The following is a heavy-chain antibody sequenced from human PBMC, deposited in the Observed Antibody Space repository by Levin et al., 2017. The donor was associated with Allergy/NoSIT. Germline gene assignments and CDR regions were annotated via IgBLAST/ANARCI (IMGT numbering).Heavy chain of an antibody. V-gene: IGHV3-30*18. D-gene: IGHD3-16*02. J-gene: IGHJ6*02. CDR1: GFAFGSFG. Sequence: SCAASGFAFGSFGLHWVRQAPGKGLEWLTFISYDGETKYYAASVQGRFTISRDNSKNTVHVQMNSLRGEDTAVYYFAKDRYRALSGEYFHGMDVWGQGTTVIVSS. CDR2: ISYDGETK. CDR3: AKDRYRALSGEYFHGMDV.